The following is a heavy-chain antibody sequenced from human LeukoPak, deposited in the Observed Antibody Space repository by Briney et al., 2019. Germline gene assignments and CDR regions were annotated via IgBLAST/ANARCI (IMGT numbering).Heavy chain of an antibody. CDR3: TRSSSGWYEHYYYYYMDV. J-gene: IGHJ6*03. V-gene: IGHV3-73*01. CDR1: RFTFSGSA. Sequence: GGSLKVSCAASRFTFSGSAMHWVRQASGKGLEWVGCIRGKANSYTTAYAASVKGRFTISRDDSKNTAYLQMNSLKTEDTAVYYCTRSSSGWYEHYYYYYMDVWGKGTTVTISS. CDR2: IRGKANSYTT. D-gene: IGHD6-19*01.